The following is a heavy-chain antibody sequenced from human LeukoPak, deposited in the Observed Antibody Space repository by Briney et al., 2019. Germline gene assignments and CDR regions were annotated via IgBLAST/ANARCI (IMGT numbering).Heavy chain of an antibody. CDR2: INPSGGST. V-gene: IGHV1-46*01. Sequence: ASVKVSCKASGYTFTSYYMHWVRQAPGQGLEWMGIINPSGGSTSYAQKFQGRVTMTRDTSISTAYMELSRLRSDDTAVYYCARDQGIAAAGTGRNGMDVWGQGTTVTVSS. J-gene: IGHJ6*02. CDR1: GYTFTSYY. CDR3: ARDQGIAAAGTGRNGMDV. D-gene: IGHD6-13*01.